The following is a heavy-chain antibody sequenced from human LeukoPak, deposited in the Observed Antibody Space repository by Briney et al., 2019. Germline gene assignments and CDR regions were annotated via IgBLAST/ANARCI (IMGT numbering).Heavy chain of an antibody. CDR2: INPSIGST. Sequence: SVSLSCKASGYTFTIFYVHWVRQAPRQAREGMGIINPSIGSTSYGQKYQGRVTMPRDTSMSTVYMELSSLRSEDTAVYYCARVDCGGDWYWSYFDYWGQGTLVTVSS. J-gene: IGHJ4*02. CDR1: GYTFTIFY. V-gene: IGHV1-46*01. CDR3: ARVDCGGDWYWSYFDY. D-gene: IGHD2-21*02.